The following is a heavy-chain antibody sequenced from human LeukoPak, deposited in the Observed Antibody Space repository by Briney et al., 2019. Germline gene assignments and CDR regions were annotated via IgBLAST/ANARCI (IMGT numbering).Heavy chain of an antibody. J-gene: IGHJ6*02. CDR3: ARERAYYYHKMDG. Sequence: PSQTLSLTCGVSGGSISSGDYYWSCNPPPPGQDLAGIMYNYYSRSTYYNPSLKSRITISLDTSRNQFSLKLSSVTAADTAVYYCARERAYYYHKMDGWGPGTTVTVSS. CDR2: NYYSRST. V-gene: IGHV4-30-4*08. CDR1: GGSISSGDYY. D-gene: IGHD3-10*01.